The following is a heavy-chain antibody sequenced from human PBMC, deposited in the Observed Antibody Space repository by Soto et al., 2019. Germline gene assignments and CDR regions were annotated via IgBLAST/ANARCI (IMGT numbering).Heavy chain of an antibody. CDR2: IIAYNGNT. V-gene: IGHV1-18*04. CDR3: ARNTQLAGDY. D-gene: IGHD6-13*01. Sequence: DSVKVAFKASVYTFTSYVISWVLQAPGQGLEWMLWIIAYNGNTNYAQKLQGRVTMTTDTSTSTAYMELRSLRSDDTAVYYCARNTQLAGDYWGQGTLVTAPQ. J-gene: IGHJ4*02. CDR1: VYTFTSYV.